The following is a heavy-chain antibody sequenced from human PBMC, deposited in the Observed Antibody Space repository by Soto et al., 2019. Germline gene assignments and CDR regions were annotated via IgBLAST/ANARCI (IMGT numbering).Heavy chain of an antibody. CDR3: ARDSGSGSL. CDR1: GGSVNNNDYY. CDR2: MHYSGST. Sequence: QVQLQESGPGLVKASQTLSLTCTVSGGSVNNNDYYWSWIRQPPGKGLEWIGNMHYSGSTGYNPSLRSRVDMSVDTSKNHFSLKMNSVTPADTAVYYCARDSGSGSLWGQGTLVTVSS. V-gene: IGHV4-30-4*01. D-gene: IGHD1-26*01. J-gene: IGHJ1*01.